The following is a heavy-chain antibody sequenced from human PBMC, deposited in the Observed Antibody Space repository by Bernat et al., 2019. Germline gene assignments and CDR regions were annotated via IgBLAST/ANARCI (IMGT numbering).Heavy chain of an antibody. CDR2: ISYDGSNK. Sequence: QVQLVESGGGVVQPGRSLRLSCAASGFTFSSYAMHWVRQAPGKGLEWVAVISYDGSNKYYADSVKGRFTISRDNSKNTPYLQMNSLRAEDTAVYYCARDFWQLDLYYYYYYMDVWGKGTTVTVSS. D-gene: IGHD6-6*01. CDR1: GFTFSSYA. CDR3: ARDFWQLDLYYYYYYMDV. V-gene: IGHV3-30*01. J-gene: IGHJ6*03.